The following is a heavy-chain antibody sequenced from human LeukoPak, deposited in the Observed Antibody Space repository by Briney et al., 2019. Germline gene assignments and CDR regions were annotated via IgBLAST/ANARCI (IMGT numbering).Heavy chain of an antibody. CDR1: RFTFSSYG. D-gene: IGHD6-13*01. V-gene: IGHV3-30*18. J-gene: IGHJ4*02. CDR3: AKGWASNAVFDY. Sequence: GGSLRLSCTAYRFTFSSYGMHWVRQAPGKGLEWVAVISYDGSNKYYADSVKGRFTISRDNSKNTPYLQMNSLRAEDTAVYYCAKGWASNAVFDYWGQRTLVTVSS. CDR2: ISYDGSNK.